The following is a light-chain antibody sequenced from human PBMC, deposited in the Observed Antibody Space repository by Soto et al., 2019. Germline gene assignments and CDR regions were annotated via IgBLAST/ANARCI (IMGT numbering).Light chain of an antibody. CDR1: QSISNW. CDR2: KAS. CDR3: QKYHTYPYT. J-gene: IGKJ2*01. V-gene: IGKV1-5*03. Sequence: DIQMTQSPSTLSASVGDRVTMTCRASQSISNWLAWYQQISGKAPRLLIYKASDLESGVPSRFSGSGSGTEFTLTSSRLQPDDFATYYCQKYHTYPYTFGQGTKLDIK.